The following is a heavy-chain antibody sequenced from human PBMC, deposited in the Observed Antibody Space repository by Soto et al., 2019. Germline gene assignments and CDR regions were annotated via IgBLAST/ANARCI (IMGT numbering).Heavy chain of an antibody. D-gene: IGHD4-17*01. V-gene: IGHV4-31*03. CDR2: IYYSGST. CDR1: RGSISSGGDY. CDR3: ARLDYGHYFGISAFDI. Sequence: QVQLQESGPGLVKPSQTLSLTCTVSRGSISSGGDYWSWIRQHPGKRLEWIGYIYYSGSTYYNPSLKSRVIISVYTSTNQHTQKLSSVTAADTCLYCCARLDYGHYFGISAFDIWGQGTMVTVSS. J-gene: IGHJ3*02.